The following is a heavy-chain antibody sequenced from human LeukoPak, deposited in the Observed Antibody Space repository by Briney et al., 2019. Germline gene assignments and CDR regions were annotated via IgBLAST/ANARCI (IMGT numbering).Heavy chain of an antibody. V-gene: IGHV1-8*03. J-gene: IGHJ6*03. CDR1: GYTFTSYD. CDR3: AGGLVDGDYYYYYYMDV. CDR2: MNPNSDNT. D-gene: IGHD5-24*01. Sequence: ASVKVSCKASGYTFTSYDINWVRQAAGQGLEWMGWMNPNSDNTGYSQNFQGRVTFTRDTSISTAYMELSSLRSEDMAVYFCAGGLVDGDYYYYYYMDVWGKGTTVTVSS.